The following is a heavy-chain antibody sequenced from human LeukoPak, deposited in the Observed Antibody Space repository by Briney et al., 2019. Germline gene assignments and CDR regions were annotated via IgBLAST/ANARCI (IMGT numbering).Heavy chain of an antibody. CDR2: VFHSGTT. CDR1: GGSISYFY. V-gene: IGHV4-59*08. CDR3: VRSAFYDTSRFDAFDI. J-gene: IGHJ3*02. Sequence: SETLSLTCTVSGGSISYFYWNWIRQSPGKGLEWIGNVFHSGTTNYNPSLKSRVTMSVDTSKNQFSLKLSSVTAADTAVYYCVRSAFYDTSRFDAFDIWGQGTPVTVSS. D-gene: IGHD3-22*01.